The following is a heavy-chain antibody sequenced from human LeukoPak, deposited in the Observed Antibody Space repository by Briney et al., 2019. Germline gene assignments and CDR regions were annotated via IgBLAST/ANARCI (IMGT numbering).Heavy chain of an antibody. J-gene: IGHJ4*02. Sequence: SETLSLTCTVSGGSISSNYWSWIRQPPGKGLEWIGYVYSSGSTNYNPSLKSRVTISVDTSKHQFSLKLNSVTAADTAVYYCARVPSIFGVDMYYFDSRGQGALVTVSS. CDR2: VYSSGST. D-gene: IGHD3-3*01. CDR3: ARVPSIFGVDMYYFDS. CDR1: GGSISSNY. V-gene: IGHV4-59*01.